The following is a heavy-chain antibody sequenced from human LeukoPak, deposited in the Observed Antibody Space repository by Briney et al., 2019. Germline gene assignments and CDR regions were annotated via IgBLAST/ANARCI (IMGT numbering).Heavy chain of an antibody. CDR2: TSWNSGSI. Sequence: PGGSPRLSCAASGFTFDDYAMHWVRQAPGKGLEWVSGTSWNSGSIGYADSVKGRFTISRDNAKNSLYLQMNSLRAEDTALYYCAKSYYYDSSGYPDFDYWGQGTLVTVSS. CDR1: GFTFDDYA. J-gene: IGHJ4*02. D-gene: IGHD3-22*01. CDR3: AKSYYYDSSGYPDFDY. V-gene: IGHV3-9*01.